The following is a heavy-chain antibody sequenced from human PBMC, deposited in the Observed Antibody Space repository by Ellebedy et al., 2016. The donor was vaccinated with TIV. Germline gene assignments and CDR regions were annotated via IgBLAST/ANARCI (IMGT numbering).Heavy chain of an antibody. CDR3: AKDTDYGGNFRNFDY. J-gene: IGHJ4*02. V-gene: IGHV3-53*01. D-gene: IGHD4-23*01. CDR2: IYSGGST. CDR1: GFTVSSNY. Sequence: PGGSLRLSCAASGFTVSSNYMSWVRQAPGKGLEWVSVIYSGGSTYYADSVKGRFTISRDNSKNTLYLQMNSLRAEDTAVYYCAKDTDYGGNFRNFDYWGQGTLVTVSS.